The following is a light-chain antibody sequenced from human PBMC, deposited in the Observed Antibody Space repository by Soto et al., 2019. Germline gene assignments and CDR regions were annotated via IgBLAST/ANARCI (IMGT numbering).Light chain of an antibody. Sequence: QSVLTQPPSTSGTPGQRVTISCSGSSSNIGSNHLYWYQQFPGMAPKLLMYRSDQRPTGVPDRFSGSKSGTSASLAISGLRYDDEAAYYCSARDDSLSGVVFGGGTKLTVL. J-gene: IGLJ2*01. CDR2: RSD. V-gene: IGLV1-47*01. CDR1: SSNIGSNH. CDR3: SARDDSLSGVV.